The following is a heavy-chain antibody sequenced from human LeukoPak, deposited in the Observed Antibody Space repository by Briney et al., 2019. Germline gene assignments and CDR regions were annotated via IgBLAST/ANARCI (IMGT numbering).Heavy chain of an antibody. CDR3: AREISPPTYYYGSGSYLNAFDI. V-gene: IGHV4-59*12. Sequence: SETLSLTCTVSGGSISSYYWSWIRQPPGKGLEWIGYIYYSGSTNYNPSLKSRVTISVDTSKNQFSLKLSSVTAADTAVYYCAREISPPTYYYGSGSYLNAFDIWGQGTMVTVSS. CDR1: GGSISSYY. D-gene: IGHD3-10*01. J-gene: IGHJ3*02. CDR2: IYYSGST.